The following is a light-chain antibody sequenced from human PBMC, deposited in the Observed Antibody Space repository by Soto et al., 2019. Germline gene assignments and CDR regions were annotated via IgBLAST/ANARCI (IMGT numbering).Light chain of an antibody. CDR3: QQRASSPIT. Sequence: EILLTQTPSTLSLSPGERATLSCRASQSIASYLTWYQHRPGHAPRLLIYDSSNRATGIPAGFSGSGSGTEFTLTISGLEPEAFAVYYCQQRASSPITFGPGTKVDIK. CDR1: QSIASY. V-gene: IGKV3-11*01. CDR2: DSS. J-gene: IGKJ3*01.